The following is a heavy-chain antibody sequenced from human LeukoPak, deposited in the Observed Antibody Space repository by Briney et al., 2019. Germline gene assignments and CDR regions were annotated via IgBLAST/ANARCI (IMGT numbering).Heavy chain of an antibody. J-gene: IGHJ3*01. CDR3: AREVYSYALDALDL. D-gene: IGHD5-18*01. CDR2: ISKDGIQE. CDR1: GFRFNNYA. Sequence: GRSLRLSCAASGFRFNNYAMHWVHQPPGTGLEWVAVISKDGIQEYYADSVKGRFTISRDNSKNTLYLQMNSLRSEDTAVYYCAREVYSYALDALDLWGQGTMVTVSS. V-gene: IGHV3-30*04.